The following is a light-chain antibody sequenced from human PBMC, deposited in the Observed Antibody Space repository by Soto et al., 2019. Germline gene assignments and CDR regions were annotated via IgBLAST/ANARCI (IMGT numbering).Light chain of an antibody. V-gene: IGKV1-27*01. CDR1: RGIRNY. CDR2: AAS. CDR3: QRYNGAPRT. Sequence: DVQMTQSPSSLSASVGDRVTITCRASRGIRNYVSWYQQKPGKVPKLLIYAASTLQSGVPSRFSGSGSETEFTLTISSLQPEDFGTYYCQRYNGAPRTFGQGTKV. J-gene: IGKJ1*01.